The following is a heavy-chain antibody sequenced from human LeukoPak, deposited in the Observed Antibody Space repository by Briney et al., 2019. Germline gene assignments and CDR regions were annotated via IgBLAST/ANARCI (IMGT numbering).Heavy chain of an antibody. Sequence: GGSLRLSCAASGFTFSSYWMSWVRQAPGKGLEWVAFIRYDGSNKYYADSVKGRFTISRDNSKNTLYLQMNSLRAEDTAVYYCANEVGYCSSTSCHYYYYYMDVWGKGTTVTVSS. J-gene: IGHJ6*03. D-gene: IGHD2-2*01. V-gene: IGHV3-30*02. CDR1: GFTFSSYW. CDR2: IRYDGSNK. CDR3: ANEVGYCSSTSCHYYYYYMDV.